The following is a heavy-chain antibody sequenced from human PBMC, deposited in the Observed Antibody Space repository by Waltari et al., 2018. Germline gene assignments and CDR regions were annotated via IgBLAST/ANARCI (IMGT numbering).Heavy chain of an antibody. Sequence: QVQLQESGPGLVKPSETLSLTCTVSGGSISSYYWSWIRQPPGKGLEWIGYIYYSGSTNYNPSLKSRVTISVDTSKNQFSLKLSSVTAADTAVYYCAREEADGQPPYYYYYYYMDVWGKGTTVTVSS. CDR2: IYYSGST. D-gene: IGHD6-13*01. CDR1: GGSISSYY. V-gene: IGHV4-59*01. CDR3: AREEADGQPPYYYYYYYMDV. J-gene: IGHJ6*03.